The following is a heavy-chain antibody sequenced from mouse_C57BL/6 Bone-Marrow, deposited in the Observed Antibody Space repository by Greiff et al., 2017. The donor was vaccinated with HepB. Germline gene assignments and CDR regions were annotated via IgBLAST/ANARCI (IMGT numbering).Heavy chain of an antibody. Sequence: EVQLQESGPGLVKPSQSLSLTCSVTGYSITSGYYWNWIRQFPGNKLEWMGYISYDGSNNYNPSLKNRISITRDTSKNQFFLKLNSVTTEDTATYYCARGTGYPYWYFDVWGTGTTVTVSS. CDR3: ARGTGYPYWYFDV. V-gene: IGHV3-6*01. D-gene: IGHD2-2*01. CDR2: ISYDGSN. J-gene: IGHJ1*03. CDR1: GYSITSGYY.